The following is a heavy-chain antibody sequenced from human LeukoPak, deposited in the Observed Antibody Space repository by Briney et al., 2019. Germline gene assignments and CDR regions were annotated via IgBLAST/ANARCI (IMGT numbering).Heavy chain of an antibody. CDR1: GGSISSYY. Sequence: SETLSLTCTVSGGSISSYYWSWIRQPPGKGLEWIGYIYYSGSTNYNPSLKSRVTISVDKSKNQFSLKLSSVTAADTAVYYCARHNPGDYVFDYWGQGTLVTVSS. CDR2: IYYSGST. V-gene: IGHV4-59*08. J-gene: IGHJ4*02. CDR3: ARHNPGDYVFDY. D-gene: IGHD4-17*01.